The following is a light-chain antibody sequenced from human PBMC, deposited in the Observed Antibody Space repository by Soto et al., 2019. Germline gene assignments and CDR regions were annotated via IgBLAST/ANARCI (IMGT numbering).Light chain of an antibody. CDR3: QQSDSSPT. V-gene: IGKV3-15*01. Sequence: EIVKTQSAATVTASPGEKAPLSCRARQSVSSTLAWYQQKPGQAPRLLICGASTRATGIPARFSGSGTGTEFTLTISSLQSEDFATYFCQQSDSSPTFGQGTEVDI. J-gene: IGKJ2*01. CDR2: GAS. CDR1: QSVSST.